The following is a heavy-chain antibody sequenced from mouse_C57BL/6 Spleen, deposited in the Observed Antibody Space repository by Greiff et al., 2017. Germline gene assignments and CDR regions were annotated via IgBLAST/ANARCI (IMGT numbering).Heavy chain of an antibody. CDR2: ISYDGSN. J-gene: IGHJ1*03. CDR1: GYSITSGYY. CDR3: ARETYYSNYWYFDV. Sequence: EVQVVESGPGLVKPSQSLSLTCSVTGYSITSGYYWNWIRQFPGNKLEWMGYISYDGSNNYNPSLKNRISITRDTSKNQFFLKLNSVTTEDTATYYCARETYYSNYWYFDVWGTGTTVTVSS. V-gene: IGHV3-6*01. D-gene: IGHD2-5*01.